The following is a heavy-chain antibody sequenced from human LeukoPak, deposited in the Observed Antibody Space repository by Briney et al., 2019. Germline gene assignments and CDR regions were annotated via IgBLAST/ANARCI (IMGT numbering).Heavy chain of an antibody. J-gene: IGHJ4*02. V-gene: IGHV3-72*01. CDR2: IRNKANSHTT. CDR1: GFTFSGHY. CDR3: AREEFSDYVPFFDY. Sequence: GSLRLSCAASGFTFSGHYMDWVRQAPGKGLEWVGRIRNKANSHTTEYAASVKGRFTISRDDSKNSLYLQMNSLKTEDTAVYFCAREEFSDYVPFFDYWGRGTLVTVSS. D-gene: IGHD4-17*01.